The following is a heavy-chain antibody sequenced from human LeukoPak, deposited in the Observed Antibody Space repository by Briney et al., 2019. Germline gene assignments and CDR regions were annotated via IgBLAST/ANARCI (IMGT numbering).Heavy chain of an antibody. Sequence: GEGLKISCKGSGYSFTSYWIGWVRQMPGKGLEWMGIIYPGDSDTRYSPSFQGQVTISADKSINTAYLQWSSLKASDTAMYYCARGGSGSYYPNDAFDIWGRGTMVTVSS. D-gene: IGHD3-10*01. CDR1: GYSFTSYW. V-gene: IGHV5-51*01. J-gene: IGHJ3*02. CDR3: ARGGSGSYYPNDAFDI. CDR2: IYPGDSDT.